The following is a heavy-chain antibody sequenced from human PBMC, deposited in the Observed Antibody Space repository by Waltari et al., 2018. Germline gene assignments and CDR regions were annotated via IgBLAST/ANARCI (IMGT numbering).Heavy chain of an antibody. V-gene: IGHV1-2*02. CDR2: INPHSGAT. CDR1: GYTFNAFY. Sequence: QAHLVLSGAELKKPGASVKVSCKASGYTFNAFYIHWVRQAPGQGPEWLGWINPHSGATSYARQLQGRVTLTADRAIDTAYMELNSLKSDDTAMYYCAREGDYGSYFEFGGQGTLVTVSS. D-gene: IGHD4-17*01. J-gene: IGHJ4*02. CDR3: AREGDYGSYFEF.